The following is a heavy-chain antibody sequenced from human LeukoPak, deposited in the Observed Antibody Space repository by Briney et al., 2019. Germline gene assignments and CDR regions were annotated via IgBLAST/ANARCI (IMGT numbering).Heavy chain of an antibody. CDR1: GYTFTSYG. J-gene: IGHJ6*03. Sequence: GASVKVSCKASGYTFTSYGISWVRQAPGQGLEWMGWISAYNGNTNYAQKLQGRVTMTTDTSTSTAYMELRSLRSDDTAVYYCARDKGGSYDFWGGYYTGIFDYYYYMDVWGKGTTVTVSS. V-gene: IGHV1-18*01. D-gene: IGHD3-3*01. CDR3: ARDKGGSYDFWGGYYTGIFDYYYYMDV. CDR2: ISAYNGNT.